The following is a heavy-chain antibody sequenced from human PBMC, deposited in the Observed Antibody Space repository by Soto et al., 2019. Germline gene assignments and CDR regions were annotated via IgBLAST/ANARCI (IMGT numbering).Heavy chain of an antibody. CDR3: ARGFWSWRYYPYYYGMDV. CDR1: GFTFSSYG. CDR2: IWYDGSNK. Sequence: GGSLRLSCAASGFTFSSYGMHWVRQAPGKGLEWVAVIWYDGSNKYYADSVKGRFTISRDNSKNTLYLQMNSLRAEDTAVYYCARGFWSWRYYPYYYGMDVWGQGTTVTVSS. J-gene: IGHJ6*02. V-gene: IGHV3-33*01. D-gene: IGHD3-3*01.